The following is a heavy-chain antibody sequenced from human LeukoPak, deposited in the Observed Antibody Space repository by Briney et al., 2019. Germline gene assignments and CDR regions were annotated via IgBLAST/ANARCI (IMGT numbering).Heavy chain of an antibody. CDR2: ISYDGSNK. D-gene: IGHD4-23*01. V-gene: IGHV3-30-3*01. CDR1: GFTFSSYA. CDR3: ASEDYSGNLNAFEI. J-gene: IGHJ3*02. Sequence: GRSLRLSCAASGFTFSSYAMNWVRQAPGKGLEWVAVISYDGSNKYYADSVKGRLTISRDNSKNTLYLQMNSLSTEDTAVYYCASEDYSGNLNAFEIWGQGTMVVVSS.